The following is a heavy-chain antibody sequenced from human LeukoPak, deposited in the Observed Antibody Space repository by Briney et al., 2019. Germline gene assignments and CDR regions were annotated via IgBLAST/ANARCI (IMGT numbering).Heavy chain of an antibody. CDR2: INPSGGST. D-gene: IGHD5-12*01. V-gene: IGHV1-46*01. CDR1: GYTFTSYY. Sequence: GASVKVSSKASGYTFTSYYMHWVRQAPGHGLEWMGIINPSGGSTTYAQKFQCRVTMTRDTSTSTVHMELSSLRSEDTAVYYCAGVSSGDEGSDYWGQGTLVTVSS. J-gene: IGHJ4*02. CDR3: AGVSSGDEGSDY.